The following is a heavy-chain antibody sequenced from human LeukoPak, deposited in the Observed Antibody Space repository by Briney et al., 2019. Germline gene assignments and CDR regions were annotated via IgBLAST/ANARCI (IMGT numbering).Heavy chain of an antibody. J-gene: IGHJ4*02. D-gene: IGHD3-22*01. V-gene: IGHV3-7*04. CDR3: ARTQGSGYWPEVDY. Sequence: GGSLRLSCAASGFTFSSYWMSWVRQAPGKGLEWVANIKQDGSEEYYVDSVKGRFTISRDNAKNSLYLQMNSLRAEDTAVYYCARTQGSGYWPEVDYWGQGALVTVSS. CDR1: GFTFSSYW. CDR2: IKQDGSEE.